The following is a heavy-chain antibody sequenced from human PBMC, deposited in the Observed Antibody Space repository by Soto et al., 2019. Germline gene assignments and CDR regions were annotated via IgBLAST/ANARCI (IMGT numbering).Heavy chain of an antibody. J-gene: IGHJ4*02. Sequence: QVQLVQSGAEVKRPGSSVKVSCKASGDTFTFYSINWVRQAPGLGLEWMGRINPILSMSNYAKRFQGRVTMTADKYTRTAYMELSSLRSEDTAIYYCESSYGSGYRAFDYWGQGALVTVSS. D-gene: IGHD3-10*01. CDR1: GDTFTFYS. V-gene: IGHV1-69*02. CDR3: ESSYGSGYRAFDY. CDR2: INPILSMS.